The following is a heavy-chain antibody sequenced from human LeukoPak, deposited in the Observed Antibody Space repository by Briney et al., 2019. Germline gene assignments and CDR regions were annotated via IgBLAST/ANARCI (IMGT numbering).Heavy chain of an antibody. CDR2: IAYDGSRA. Sequence: GGSLRLSCAGSGFTFGGYGMHWIRQTPGKGLEWVAVIAYDGSRAFYADSVKGRFTISRDNSKNTMSVQMDDLRAEDTAVYYCTRYNNDHFDYWGQGTLVTVSS. D-gene: IGHD1-14*01. CDR3: TRYNNDHFDY. CDR1: GFTFGGYG. V-gene: IGHV3-33*01. J-gene: IGHJ4*02.